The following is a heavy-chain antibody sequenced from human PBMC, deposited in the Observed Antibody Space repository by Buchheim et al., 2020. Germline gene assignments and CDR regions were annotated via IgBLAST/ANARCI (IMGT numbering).Heavy chain of an antibody. CDR3: ASQHITTVAAAGIEIYYYYGMDV. Sequence: QVQLQESGPGLVKPSGTLSLTCAVSGGSISSSNWWSWVRQPPGKGLEWIGEIYYSGSTNYNPSLKSRVTISVDKSKNQFSLKLSSVTAADTAVYYCASQHITTVAAAGIEIYYYYGMDVWGQGTT. J-gene: IGHJ6*02. CDR2: IYYSGST. CDR1: GGSISSSNW. V-gene: IGHV4-4*02. D-gene: IGHD6-13*01.